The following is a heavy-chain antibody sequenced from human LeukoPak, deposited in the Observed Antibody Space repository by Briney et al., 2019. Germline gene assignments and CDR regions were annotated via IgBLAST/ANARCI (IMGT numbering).Heavy chain of an antibody. J-gene: IGHJ4*02. CDR2: IYHSGST. CDR3: ARIPVGGTMVRGVRD. D-gene: IGHD3-10*01. CDR1: GGSISSSNW. V-gene: IGHV4-4*02. Sequence: SGTLSLTCAVPGGSISSSNWWSWVRKPPGKGLEWIGEIYHSGSTNYIPSLKSRVTISVDKSKNQFSLKLSSVTAADTAVYYCARIPVGGTMVRGVRDWGQGTLVTVSS.